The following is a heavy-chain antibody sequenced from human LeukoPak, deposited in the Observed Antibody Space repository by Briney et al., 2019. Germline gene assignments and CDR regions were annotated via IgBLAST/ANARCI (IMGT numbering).Heavy chain of an antibody. V-gene: IGHV3-66*01. J-gene: IGHJ4*02. Sequence: GGSLRLSCAASGFTVSSNYMNWVRQAPGKGLEWVSVIYSGGSTYYADSVEGRFTISRDNSKNTLYLQMNSLRAEDTAVYYCAKMGMVRGVILYYFDYWGQGTLVTVSS. CDR1: GFTVSSNY. CDR3: AKMGMVRGVILYYFDY. D-gene: IGHD3-10*01. CDR2: IYSGGST.